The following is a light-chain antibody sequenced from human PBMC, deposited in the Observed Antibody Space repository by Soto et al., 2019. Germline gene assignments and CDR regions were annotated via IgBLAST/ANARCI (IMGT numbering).Light chain of an antibody. V-gene: IGKV1-39*01. Sequence: DIVMTQSPSSLSASVGDTVTITCRASQSTRSHLNWYQQKPGQAPNLLMYTVSTLASGVPARFSGSGSGTEFTLTISSPQSEDFATYYCQQSYSTPITFGQGTRLEIK. J-gene: IGKJ5*01. CDR1: QSTRSH. CDR3: QQSYSTPIT. CDR2: TVS.